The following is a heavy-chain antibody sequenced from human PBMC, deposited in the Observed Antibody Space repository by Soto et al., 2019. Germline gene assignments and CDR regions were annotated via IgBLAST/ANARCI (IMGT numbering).Heavy chain of an antibody. V-gene: IGHV4-59*01. D-gene: IGHD7-27*01. CDR1: GGSISSYY. CDR3: ARGWGFDY. CDR2: IYYSGST. J-gene: IGHJ4*02. Sequence: QVQLQESGPGLVKPSETLSLTCTVSGGSISSYYWSWIRQPPGKGLEWIGYIYYSGSTNYNPSLKSRVTISVDTSKNQFSLKLSSVTAADTAVYYCARGWGFDYWGQGTLVTVSS.